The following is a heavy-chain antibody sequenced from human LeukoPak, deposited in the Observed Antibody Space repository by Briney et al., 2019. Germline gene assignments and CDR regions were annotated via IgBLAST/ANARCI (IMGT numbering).Heavy chain of an antibody. V-gene: IGHV3-33*01. CDR3: ARDHVDYYDSSGLPGY. J-gene: IGHJ4*02. D-gene: IGHD3-22*01. Sequence: GRSLRLSCAASGFTFSRYGMHWVRQAPGKGLEWVAVIWYDGSNKYYADSVKCRFTVSRDNSKNTLYLQMNSLRAEDTAVYYCARDHVDYYDSSGLPGYWGQGTLVTVSS. CDR1: GFTFSRYG. CDR2: IWYDGSNK.